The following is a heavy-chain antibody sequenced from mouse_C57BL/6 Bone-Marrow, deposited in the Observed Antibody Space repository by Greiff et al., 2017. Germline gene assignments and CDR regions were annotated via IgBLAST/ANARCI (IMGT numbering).Heavy chain of an antibody. CDR3: AIWASIYYYDSILYYYAMDY. CDR1: GYTFTSYW. J-gene: IGHJ4*01. Sequence: QVQLQQPGAELVKPGASVKVSCKASGYTFTSYWMHWVKQRPGQGLEWIGRIHPSDSDTNYNQKFKGKATLTVDKSSRTAYMQISSLTSEDSAVYYCAIWASIYYYDSILYYYAMDYWGQGTSVTVSS. V-gene: IGHV1-74*01. D-gene: IGHD1-1*01. CDR2: IHPSDSDT.